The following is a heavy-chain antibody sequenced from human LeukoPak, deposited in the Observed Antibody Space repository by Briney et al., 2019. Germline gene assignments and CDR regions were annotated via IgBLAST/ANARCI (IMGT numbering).Heavy chain of an antibody. CDR2: ISYDGSNT. CDR1: GFTFSDHY. J-gene: IGHJ4*02. D-gene: IGHD1-7*01. Sequence: PGGSLRLSCAASGFTFSDHYMHWVRQAPGKGLEWVAFISYDGSNTYYADSVKGRFTISRDNSKNTLYLQMNSLTLEDTAVYYCAKAHVAFNWNFYYFEYWGQGALVTVSS. CDR3: AKAHVAFNWNFYYFEY. V-gene: IGHV3-30*02.